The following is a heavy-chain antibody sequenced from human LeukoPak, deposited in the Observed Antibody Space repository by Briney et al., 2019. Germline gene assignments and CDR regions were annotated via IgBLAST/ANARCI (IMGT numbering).Heavy chain of an antibody. V-gene: IGHV4-4*02. D-gene: IGHD6-13*01. J-gene: IGHJ4*02. CDR1: GGSISSSNW. CDR2: IYHSGST. Sequence: PSETLSLTCAVSGGSISSSNWWCWVRQPPGKGLEWIGEIYHSGSTNHNPSLKSRVTISVDKSKNPFSLKLSSVTAADTAVYYCARGTYSSSWYIDYWGQGTLVTVSS. CDR3: ARGTYSSSWYIDY.